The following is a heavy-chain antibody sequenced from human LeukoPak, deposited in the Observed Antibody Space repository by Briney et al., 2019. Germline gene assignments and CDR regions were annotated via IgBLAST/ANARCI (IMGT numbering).Heavy chain of an antibody. CDR1: GFTFSDYY. Sequence: GGSLRLSCAASGFTFSDYYMSWIRQAPGKGLEGVSYISSSGSTIYYADSVKGRFTISRDNAKNSLYLQMNSLRAEDAAVYYCARVGITIFGVVIIGDYFDYWGQGTLVTVSS. CDR3: ARVGITIFGVVIIGDYFDY. D-gene: IGHD3-3*01. CDR2: ISSSGSTI. V-gene: IGHV3-11*01. J-gene: IGHJ4*02.